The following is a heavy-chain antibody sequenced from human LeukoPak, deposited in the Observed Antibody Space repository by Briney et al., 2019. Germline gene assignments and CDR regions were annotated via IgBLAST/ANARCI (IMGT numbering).Heavy chain of an antibody. CDR1: GFTFDDYA. CDR2: ISWDGGST. J-gene: IGHJ4*01. CDR3: AKAKYYYDSSGPFDY. Sequence: GGSLRLSCAASGFTFDDYAMHWVRQAPGKGLEWVSLISWDGGSTYYADSVKGRFTISRDNSKNSLYLQMSSLRAEDTAVYYCAKAKYYYDSSGPFDYWGQGTLVTVSS. V-gene: IGHV3-43D*03. D-gene: IGHD3-22*01.